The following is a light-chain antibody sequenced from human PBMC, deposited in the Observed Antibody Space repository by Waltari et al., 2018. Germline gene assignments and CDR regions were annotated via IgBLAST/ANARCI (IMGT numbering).Light chain of an antibody. J-gene: IGLJ3*02. CDR1: GSNIGAGYD. CDR2: VSP. V-gene: IGLV1-40*01. Sequence: QSVLTQPPSVSGAPGQRVTISCTGSGSNIGAGYDVHWYQQLPRAAPKLLIYVSPSRPLGVPARFFGSTSGTSASLAITGLQAEDEADYYCQSYDTSLSVVFGGGTKLTVL. CDR3: QSYDTSLSVV.